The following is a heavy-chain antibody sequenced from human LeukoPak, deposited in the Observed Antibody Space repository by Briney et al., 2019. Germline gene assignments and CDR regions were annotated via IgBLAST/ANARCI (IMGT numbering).Heavy chain of an antibody. D-gene: IGHD5-24*01. CDR3: AKDDRVHGWLQFL. Sequence: GGSLRLSCAASGFTVSSNYMSWVRQAPGKGLEWVSVIYSGGSTYYADSVKGRFTISRDNSKNTLYLQMNSLRAEDTAVYYCAKDDRVHGWLQFLWGQGTLVTVSS. V-gene: IGHV3-53*01. CDR1: GFTVSSNY. J-gene: IGHJ4*02. CDR2: IYSGGST.